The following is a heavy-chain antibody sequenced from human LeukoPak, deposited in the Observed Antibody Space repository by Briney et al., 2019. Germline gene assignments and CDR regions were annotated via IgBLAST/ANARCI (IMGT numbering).Heavy chain of an antibody. CDR3: AKEEYYYGSGSYYNGDNWFDP. CDR2: IRYDGSNK. D-gene: IGHD3-10*01. CDR1: GFTFSSYG. V-gene: IGHV3-30*02. J-gene: IGHJ5*02. Sequence: GGSLRLSCAASGFTFSSYGMHWVRQAPGKGLEWVAFIRYDGSNKYYADSVKGRFTISRDNSKNTLYLQMNSLRAEDTAVYYCAKEEYYYGSGSYYNGDNWFDPWGQGTLVTVSS.